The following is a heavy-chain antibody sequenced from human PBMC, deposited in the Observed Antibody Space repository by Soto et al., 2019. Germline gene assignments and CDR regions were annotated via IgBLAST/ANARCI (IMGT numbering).Heavy chain of an antibody. D-gene: IGHD2-2*03. CDR2: ISASASNT. V-gene: IGHV3-23*01. Sequence: GGSLRLSCAASGFTFSGSDMSWVRQAPGKGLEWVSGISASASNTYYADSVKGRFTISRDNSRSTLYLQMNTLRAGDTAVYYCARLGLKLKGMDMVFEYWGQGALVTVSS. CDR1: GFTFSGSD. CDR3: ARLGLKLKGMDMVFEY. J-gene: IGHJ4*02.